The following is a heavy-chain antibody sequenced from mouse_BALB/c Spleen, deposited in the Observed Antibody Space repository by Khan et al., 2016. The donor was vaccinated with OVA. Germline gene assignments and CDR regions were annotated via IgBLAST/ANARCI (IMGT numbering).Heavy chain of an antibody. J-gene: IGHJ2*02. CDR2: ISYSGTT. CDR3: ARVYGGDFDY. Sequence: EVKLLESGPGLVKPSQSLSLTCTVTGYSITSDYAWNWIRQFPGNKLEWMGFISYSGTTKYNPSLKSRISITRDTSKNQFFLQLNSVTTEDTATYYCARVYGGDFDYWGQGTSLTVSS. V-gene: IGHV3-2*02. CDR1: GYSITSDYA. D-gene: IGHD1-1*01.